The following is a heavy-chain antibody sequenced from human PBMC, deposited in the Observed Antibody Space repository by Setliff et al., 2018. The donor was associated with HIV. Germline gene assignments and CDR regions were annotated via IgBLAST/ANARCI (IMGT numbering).Heavy chain of an antibody. CDR2: INSDSGGT. J-gene: IGHJ4*02. V-gene: IGHV1-2*06. Sequence: ASVKVSCKASGYIFTNYYVHWVRQAPGQGLEWMGRINSDSGGTDIAQTFQDRVTMTRDTSITTAYMELSRLSSDDTAVYYCARADYGDHLDYWGQGILVTVSS. CDR3: ARADYGDHLDY. D-gene: IGHD4-17*01. CDR1: GYIFTNYY.